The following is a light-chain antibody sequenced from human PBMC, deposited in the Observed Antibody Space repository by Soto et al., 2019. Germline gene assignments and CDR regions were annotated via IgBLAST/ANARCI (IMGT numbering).Light chain of an antibody. CDR2: EGS. J-gene: IGLJ1*01. CDR3: CSYAGSSTYV. CDR1: SSDVGSYNL. Sequence: QSVLTQPASVSGSPGQSITISCTGTSSDVGSYNLVSWYQKHPGKAPKLMIYEGSKRPSGVSNRFSGSKSGNTASLTISGLQAEDEADYYCCSYAGSSTYVFGTGTNVTVL. V-gene: IGLV2-23*01.